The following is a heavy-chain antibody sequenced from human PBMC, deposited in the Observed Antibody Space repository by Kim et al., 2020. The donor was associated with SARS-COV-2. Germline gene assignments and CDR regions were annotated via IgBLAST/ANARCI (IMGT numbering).Heavy chain of an antibody. J-gene: IGHJ4*02. CDR3: ARGGDSRGYYYACPDY. V-gene: IGHV1-2*02. CDR2: INPNSGGT. D-gene: IGHD3-22*01. CDR1: GYTFTGYY. Sequence: ASVKVSCKASGYTFTGYYMHWVRQAPGQGLEWMGWINPNSGGTNYAQKFQGRVTMTRDTSISTAYMELSRLRSDDTAVYYCARGGDSRGYYYACPDYWGQGTLVTVSS.